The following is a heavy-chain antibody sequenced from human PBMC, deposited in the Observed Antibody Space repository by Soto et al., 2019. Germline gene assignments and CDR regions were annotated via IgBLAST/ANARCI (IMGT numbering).Heavy chain of an antibody. CDR3: VRYYYDSSGLNWFDP. CDR1: GGSISSGDFY. D-gene: IGHD3-22*01. J-gene: IGHJ5*02. V-gene: IGHV4-31*03. CDR2: MYHSGNT. Sequence: SETLSRTCTVSGGSISSGDFYCSWSRQHPGKGLEWIGYMYHSGNTYYNPSLKSRLTMSLDTSKNQFSLKLTSVTAADTAVYYCVRYYYDSSGLNWFDPWGQGTLVTVSS.